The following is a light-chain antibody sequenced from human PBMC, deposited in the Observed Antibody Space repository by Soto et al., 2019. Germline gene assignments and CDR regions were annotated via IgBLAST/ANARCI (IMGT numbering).Light chain of an antibody. V-gene: IGLV2-23*03. CDR1: SSDVGSYNL. CDR2: EGS. Sequence: QSALTQPASVSGSPGQSITISCTGTSSDVGSYNLVSWYQQHPGKAPKLMIYEGSKRPSGVSNRFSGSKSGNTASLRISGLQAEDEADYYCCSYAGSSTFYVFGTGTQLTVL. CDR3: CSYAGSSTFYV. J-gene: IGLJ1*01.